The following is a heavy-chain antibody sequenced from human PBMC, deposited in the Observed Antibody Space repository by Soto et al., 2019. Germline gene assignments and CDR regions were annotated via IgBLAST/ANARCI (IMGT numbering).Heavy chain of an antibody. CDR2: IISNDDK. CDR1: GFSLTDTRMG. J-gene: IGHJ4*02. D-gene: IGHD3-22*01. V-gene: IGHV2-26*01. Sequence: SGPTLVNPTETLTLTCSVSGFSLTDTRMGVSWIRQAPGKALEWLAHIISNDDKSYSTSLKSRLTISKDTSKSQVVLRMTNMDPVDTGRYYCARALFYSDSDGYYFEFDYWGPGTLVTVSS. CDR3: ARALFYSDSDGYYFEFDY.